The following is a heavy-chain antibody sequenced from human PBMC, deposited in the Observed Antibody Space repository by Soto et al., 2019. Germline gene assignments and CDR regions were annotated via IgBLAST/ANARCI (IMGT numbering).Heavy chain of an antibody. J-gene: IGHJ6*02. Sequence: PGGSLRLSCAASGFTFSSYAMHWVRQAPGKGLEWVAVISYDGSNKYYADSVKGRFTISRDNSKNTLYLQMNSLRAEDTAVYYCAKDRGYSYGLRGGYYYYYYGMDVWGQGTTVTVSS. D-gene: IGHD5-18*01. CDR2: ISYDGSNK. V-gene: IGHV3-30-3*01. CDR3: AKDRGYSYGLRGGYYYYYYGMDV. CDR1: GFTFSSYA.